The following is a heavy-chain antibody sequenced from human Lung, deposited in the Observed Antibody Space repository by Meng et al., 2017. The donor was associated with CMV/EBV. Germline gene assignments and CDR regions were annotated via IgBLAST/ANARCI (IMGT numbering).Heavy chain of an antibody. CDR1: GFTFSSYA. J-gene: IGHJ6*02. D-gene: IGHD3-22*01. CDR2: IRFDGTNK. Sequence: GGSLRLXXAASGFTFSSYAMHWVRQAPRKGLEWVANIRFDGTNKYHADSVKGRFTISRDNSKNTLYLQMNSLRAEDTAVYYCAKRGDSSGTYAMDVWGQGXTVTVSS. CDR3: AKRGDSSGTYAMDV. V-gene: IGHV3-30*02.